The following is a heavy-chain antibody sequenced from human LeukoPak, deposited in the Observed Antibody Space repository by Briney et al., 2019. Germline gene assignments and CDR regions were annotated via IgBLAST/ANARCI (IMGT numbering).Heavy chain of an antibody. V-gene: IGHV1-2*02. CDR3: ARVAAAGTGGDFFDY. CDR2: INPNSGGT. Sequence: GASVKVSCNASGYTFTGYYMHWVRQAPGQGLEWMGWINPNSGGTNYAQKFQGRVTMTRDTSISTAYMELSRLRSDDTAVYYCARVAAAGTGGDFFDYWGQGTLVTVSS. J-gene: IGHJ4*02. CDR1: GYTFTGYY. D-gene: IGHD6-13*01.